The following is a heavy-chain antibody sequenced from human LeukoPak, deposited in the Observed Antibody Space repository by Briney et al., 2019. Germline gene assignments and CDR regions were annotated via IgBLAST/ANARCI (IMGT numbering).Heavy chain of an antibody. Sequence: SGTLSLTCTVSSGSISTNNWWSWVRQSPAKGLEWIGEIFHEGLTNYNPSLKSRATISIDKSKSQFSLRLTSVTAADTAVYYCARHHSSGWWYGMDVWGQGTTVTVSS. CDR2: IFHEGLT. J-gene: IGHJ6*02. CDR1: SGSISTNNW. V-gene: IGHV4-4*02. D-gene: IGHD6-19*01. CDR3: ARHHSSGWWYGMDV.